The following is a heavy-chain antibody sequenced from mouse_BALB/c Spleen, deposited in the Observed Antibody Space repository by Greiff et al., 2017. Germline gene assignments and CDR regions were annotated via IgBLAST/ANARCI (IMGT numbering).Heavy chain of an antibody. CDR3: TREGGITTATDYAMDY. CDR2: IYPGNSDT. CDR1: GYTFTSYW. D-gene: IGHD1-2*01. V-gene: IGHV1-5*01. Sequence: EVQLQQSGTVLARPGASVKMSCKASGYTFTSYWMHWVKQRPGQGLEWIGAIYPGNSDTSYNQKFKGKAKLTAVTSTSTAYMELSSLTNEDSAVYYCTREGGITTATDYAMDYWGQGTSVTVSS. J-gene: IGHJ4*01.